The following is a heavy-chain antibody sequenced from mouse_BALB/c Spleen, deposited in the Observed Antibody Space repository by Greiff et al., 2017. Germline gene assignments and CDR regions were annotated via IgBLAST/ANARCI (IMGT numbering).Heavy chain of an antibody. CDR3: TRDYGNYLDY. CDR2: ISSGGSYT. V-gene: IGHV5-6-4*01. D-gene: IGHD2-1*01. CDR1: GFTFSSYT. J-gene: IGHJ2*01. Sequence: EVKLVESGGGLVKPGGSLKLSCAASGFTFSSYTMSWVRQTPEKRLEWVATISSGGSYTYYPDSVKGRFTISRDNAKNTLYLQMSSLKSEDTAMYYCTRDYGNYLDYWGQGTTLTVSS.